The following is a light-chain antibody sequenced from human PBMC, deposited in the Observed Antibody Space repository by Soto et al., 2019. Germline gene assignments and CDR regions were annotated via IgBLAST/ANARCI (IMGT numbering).Light chain of an antibody. V-gene: IGLV7-46*01. CDR2: DTD. CDR3: SLSDSGIRV. Sequence: QAVVTQEPSLTVSPGGTVTLTCGSSTGTVTTRHYPYWFQQKPGQAPRTLIFDTDNKHSWTPARFSGSLLGGKSALTLSGAQPDDEADYYCSLSDSGIRVFGGGTQLTVL. CDR1: TGTVTTRHY. J-gene: IGLJ3*02.